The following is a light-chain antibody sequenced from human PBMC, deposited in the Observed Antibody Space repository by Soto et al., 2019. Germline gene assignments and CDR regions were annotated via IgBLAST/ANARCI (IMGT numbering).Light chain of an antibody. CDR1: QSVSSNY. V-gene: IGKV3D-20*01. CDR3: QQYGSSPWT. CDR2: DAS. J-gene: IGKJ1*01. Sequence: EIVLTQSPATLSLSPGERAALSCGASQSVSSNYLSWYQQKPGLAPRLLIYDASRRATGIPDRFSGSGSGAEFILSISRLEPEDFEVYYCQQYGSSPWTFAQGTKVEFK.